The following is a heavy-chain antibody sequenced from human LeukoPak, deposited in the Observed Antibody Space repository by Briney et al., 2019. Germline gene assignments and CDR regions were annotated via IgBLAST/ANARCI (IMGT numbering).Heavy chain of an antibody. CDR3: AGDYCSTTSCRFDY. Sequence: GGSLRLSCAASGFTFSSYSMNWVRQAPGKGLEWVSYISSGSSIIYYADSVKGRFTISRDNAKNSPYLQMNSLRAEDTAVYYCAGDYCSTTSCRFDYWGQGTLVTVSS. J-gene: IGHJ4*02. CDR1: GFTFSSYS. V-gene: IGHV3-48*01. CDR2: ISSGSSII. D-gene: IGHD2-2*01.